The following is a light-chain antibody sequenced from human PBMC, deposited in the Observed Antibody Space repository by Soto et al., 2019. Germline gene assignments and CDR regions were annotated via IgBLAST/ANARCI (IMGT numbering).Light chain of an antibody. CDR3: AAWDDSLVV. CDR2: RNN. Sequence: QSVLTQPPSASGTPGQTVTISCSGSSSNIGSAYIYWYQHLPGTAPKLLIYRNNQRPSVVPDRFSASKSGTSASLAISGLRSEDDADYYCAAWDDSLVVFGGGTKLPVL. J-gene: IGLJ2*01. V-gene: IGLV1-47*01. CDR1: SSNIGSAY.